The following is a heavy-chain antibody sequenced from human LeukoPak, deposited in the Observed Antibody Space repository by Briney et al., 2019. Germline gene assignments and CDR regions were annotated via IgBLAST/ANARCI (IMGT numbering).Heavy chain of an antibody. J-gene: IGHJ4*02. Sequence: SETLSLTCTVSGGSISSHYWSWIRQPPGKGLEWIGYIYYSGSTNYNPSLKSRVTISVDTSKSQFSLKLSSVTAADTAVYYCARHKFMIGIDNWGQGTLVTVSS. D-gene: IGHD3-16*01. CDR1: GGSISSHY. CDR2: IYYSGST. V-gene: IGHV4-59*08. CDR3: ARHKFMIGIDN.